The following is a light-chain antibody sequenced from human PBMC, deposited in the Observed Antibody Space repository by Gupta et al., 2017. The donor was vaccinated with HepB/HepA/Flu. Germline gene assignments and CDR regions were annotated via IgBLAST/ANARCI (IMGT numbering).Light chain of an antibody. CDR2: QDN. V-gene: IGLV3-1*01. CDR3: QAWERTAKGVV. Sequence: SSEVTQPPSVSVSPGQTARITCSGAKLGDKYTCCYQQKSGQSPVLVIYQDNKRHSGIPERFSGANYGTTATLTSSGTQARDEADYYCQAWERTAKGVVFGGGTERTVL. CDR1: KLGDKY. J-gene: IGLJ2*01.